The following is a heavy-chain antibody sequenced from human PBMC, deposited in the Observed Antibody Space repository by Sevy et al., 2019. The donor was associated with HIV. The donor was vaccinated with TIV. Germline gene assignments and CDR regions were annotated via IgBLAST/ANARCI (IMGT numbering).Heavy chain of an antibody. CDR1: GGSISSYF. D-gene: IGHD1-1*01. Sequence: SETLSLTCSVSGGSISSYFWTWVRQSPGKGLEWIGNIYFTGNTDYSPSLKSRFTLSLDTPKGQFSLTLKSVTAVDTAIYFCARDSTTRPRVLDYWGQGTLVTVSS. V-gene: IGHV4-59*01. J-gene: IGHJ4*02. CDR2: IYFTGNT. CDR3: ARDSTTRPRVLDY.